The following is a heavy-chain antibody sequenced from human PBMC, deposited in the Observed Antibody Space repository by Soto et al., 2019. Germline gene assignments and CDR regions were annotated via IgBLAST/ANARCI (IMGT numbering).Heavy chain of an antibody. Sequence: QVQLVESGGGVVQPGRSLRLSCAASGFTFSSYGMHWVRQAPGKGLEWVAVIWYDGSNKYYADSVKGRFTISRDNSKNTRYLQMNSLRAGDTAVYYCARGGKTVTTRGGGFDLWGRGTLVTVSS. CDR2: IWYDGSNK. CDR3: ARGGKTVTTRGGGFDL. D-gene: IGHD4-17*01. V-gene: IGHV3-33*01. J-gene: IGHJ2*01. CDR1: GFTFSSYG.